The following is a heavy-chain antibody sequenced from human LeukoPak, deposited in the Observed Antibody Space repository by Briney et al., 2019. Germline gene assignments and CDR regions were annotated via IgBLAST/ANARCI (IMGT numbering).Heavy chain of an antibody. CDR1: GYTLTELS. J-gene: IGHJ6*02. Sequence: ASVKVSCKVSGYTLTELSMHWVRQAPGKGLEWMGGFDPEDGETIYAQKFQGRVTMTEDTSTDTAYMELSSLRSEDTAVYYCATGGLLWFGESSDYYYYGMDVWGQGTTVTVSS. D-gene: IGHD3-10*01. V-gene: IGHV1-24*01. CDR3: ATGGLLWFGESSDYYYYGMDV. CDR2: FDPEDGET.